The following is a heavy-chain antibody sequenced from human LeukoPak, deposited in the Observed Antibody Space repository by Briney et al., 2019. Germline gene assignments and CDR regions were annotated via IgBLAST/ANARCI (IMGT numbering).Heavy chain of an antibody. CDR3: ARGLVTASRGGPYYSDY. J-gene: IGHJ4*02. D-gene: IGHD2-21*02. CDR2: INPNSGGT. Sequence: SVKVSCKASGYTFTGYYMHWVRQAPGQGLERMGWINPNSGGTNYAQKFQGRVTMTRDTSISTAYMELSGLRSDGTAVYYCARGLVTASRGGPYYSDYWGQGTLVTVSS. CDR1: GYTFTGYY. V-gene: IGHV1-2*02.